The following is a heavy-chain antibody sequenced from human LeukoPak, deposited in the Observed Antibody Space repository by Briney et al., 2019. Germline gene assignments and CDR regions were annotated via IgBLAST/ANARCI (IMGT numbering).Heavy chain of an antibody. CDR3: ARDTHSGYEYFDY. CDR2: INPSGGST. V-gene: IGHV1-46*01. D-gene: IGHD5-12*01. CDR1: GYTFTSYY. Sequence: ASVTVSCKASGYTFTSYYMHWVRQAPGQGLEGMGIINPSGGSTSYAQKFQGRVTMTRDTSTSTVYMELSSLRSEDTAVYYCARDTHSGYEYFDYWGQGTLVTVSS. J-gene: IGHJ4*02.